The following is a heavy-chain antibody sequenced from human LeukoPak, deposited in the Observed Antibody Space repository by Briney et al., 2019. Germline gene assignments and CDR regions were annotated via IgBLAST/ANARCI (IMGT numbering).Heavy chain of an antibody. J-gene: IGHJ6*04. D-gene: IGHD2-15*01. V-gene: IGHV4-34*01. CDR3: ARGPTPYGMDV. CDR1: GGSFSGYY. CDR2: INHSGST. Sequence: SETLSLTCAVYGGSFSGYYWSWIRQPPGKGLEWIGEINHSGSTNYNPSLKSRATISVDTSKSQFSLKLSSVTAADTAVYYCARGPTPYGMDVWGKGTTVTVSS.